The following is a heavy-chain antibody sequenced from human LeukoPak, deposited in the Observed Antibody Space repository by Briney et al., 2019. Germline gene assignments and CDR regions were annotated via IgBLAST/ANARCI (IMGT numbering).Heavy chain of an antibody. V-gene: IGHV3-74*01. CDR1: GFTFSDYW. J-gene: IGHJ4*02. CDR2: INNDGTDT. D-gene: IGHD2/OR15-2a*01. Sequence: GGSLRLSCAASGFTFSDYWMQWVRQVPGKGLVWVSHINNDGTDTKYADSVKGRFTISRDNARNTLYLQKNTLRAEDTAVYYCTRDFYGIDSWGQGTLVTVSS. CDR3: TRDFYGIDS.